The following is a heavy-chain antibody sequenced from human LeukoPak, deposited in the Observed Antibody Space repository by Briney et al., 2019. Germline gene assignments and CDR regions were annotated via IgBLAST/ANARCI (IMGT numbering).Heavy chain of an antibody. J-gene: IGHJ6*03. D-gene: IGHD3-16*01. CDR3: AKDGSWGDYYFYFYIDV. Sequence: PGGSLRLSCEVSGSTFGNYAMSWVRQAPGKGLEWISGISARGHYTYTADSLKGRFPISSDNSKTNLYLQLNSLRDEDKALYYCAKDGSWGDYYFYFYIDVWGKGTTVTVSS. V-gene: IGHV3-23*01. CDR2: ISARGHYT. CDR1: GSTFGNYA.